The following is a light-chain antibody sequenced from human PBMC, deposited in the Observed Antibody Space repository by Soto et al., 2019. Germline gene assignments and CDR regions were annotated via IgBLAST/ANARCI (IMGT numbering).Light chain of an antibody. CDR2: VAS. Sequence: IQLTQSPSFLSASVGDRVTITCRASQAIGSYLAWYQQKPGKAPKLLIYVASTLLSGVPSRFSGGGSGTHSTLTISSPQPEDFATYYCQQLSLHPLTFGGGTKLEI. V-gene: IGKV1-9*01. CDR1: QAIGSY. J-gene: IGKJ4*01. CDR3: QQLSLHPLT.